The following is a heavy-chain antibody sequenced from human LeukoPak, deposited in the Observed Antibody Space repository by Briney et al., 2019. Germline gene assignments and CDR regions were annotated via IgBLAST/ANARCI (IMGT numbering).Heavy chain of an antibody. CDR1: EFSVGSNY. CDR3: ARDELARRWLQKSGPIDY. V-gene: IGHV3-66*01. Sequence: GGSLRLSCAASEFSVGSNYMTWVRQAPGKGLEWVSLIYSGGSTYYADSVKGRFTISRDNSKNTLYLQMNSLRAEDTAVYYCARDELARRWLQKSGPIDYWGQGTLVTVSS. D-gene: IGHD5-24*01. J-gene: IGHJ4*02. CDR2: IYSGGST.